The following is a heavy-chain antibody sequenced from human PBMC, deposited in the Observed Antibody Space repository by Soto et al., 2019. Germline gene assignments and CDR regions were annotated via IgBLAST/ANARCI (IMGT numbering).Heavy chain of an antibody. D-gene: IGHD3-16*01. CDR2: IHYSGTT. V-gene: IGHV4-59*11. J-gene: IGHJ4*02. Sequence: SETLSLTCTVSGGSMNSQYWSWIRQAPGKGLEWIANIHYSGTTTYSPSLKSRVTISVDTANNQVSLRLNSVTAADTAVYYCARGGGWLPEYWGQGTLVTVSS. CDR3: ARGGGWLPEY. CDR1: GGSMNSQY.